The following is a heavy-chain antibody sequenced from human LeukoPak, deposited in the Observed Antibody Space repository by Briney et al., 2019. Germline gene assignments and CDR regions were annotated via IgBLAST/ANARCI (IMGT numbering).Heavy chain of an antibody. D-gene: IGHD5-24*01. Sequence: PSETLSLTCTVAGGSISSGDYYWSWIRQPPEKGLEWIGYIYDSGSAYYNPSLKSRLTISVETSKNQFFLKLSSVTAADTAVYYCARLTRDGYNSHFDYWGQGTLVTVSS. CDR3: ARLTRDGYNSHFDY. V-gene: IGHV4-30-4*01. CDR2: IYDSGSA. CDR1: GGSISSGDYY. J-gene: IGHJ4*02.